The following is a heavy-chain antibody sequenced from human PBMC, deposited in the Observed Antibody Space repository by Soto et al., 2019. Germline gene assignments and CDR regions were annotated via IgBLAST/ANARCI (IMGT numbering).Heavy chain of an antibody. CDR1: GYTFTGYY. J-gene: IGHJ6*02. CDR2: INPNSGGT. D-gene: IGHD3-10*01. Sequence: QVQLVQSGAEVKKPGASVKVSCKASGYTFTGYYMHWVRQAPGQGLEWMGWINPNSGGTNYAQKFQGWVTMTRDTSISTAYMELSRLRSDDTAVYYCARDRWLAPYYYGSGSYYYYYGMDVWGQGTTVTVSS. V-gene: IGHV1-2*04. CDR3: ARDRWLAPYYYGSGSYYYYYGMDV.